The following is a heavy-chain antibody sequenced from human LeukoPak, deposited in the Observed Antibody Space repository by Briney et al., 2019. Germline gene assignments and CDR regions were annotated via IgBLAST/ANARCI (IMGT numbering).Heavy chain of an antibody. CDR1: RFTFTTHW. CDR2: IKPDGSEK. CDR3: ARAGANWGSRWYYDF. J-gene: IGHJ4*02. D-gene: IGHD3/OR15-3a*01. V-gene: IGHV3-7*01. Sequence: PEGSLRLSCAASRFTFTTHWMPWVRQAPGKGLEWVANIKPDGSEKYFVDSVKGRFTISRDNAKNSLYLQMNSLRAEDTAVYYCARAGANWGSRWYYDFWGQGTLVTVSP.